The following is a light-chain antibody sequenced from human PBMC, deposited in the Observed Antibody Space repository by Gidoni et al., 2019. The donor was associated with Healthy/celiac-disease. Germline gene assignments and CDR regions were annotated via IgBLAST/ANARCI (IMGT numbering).Light chain of an antibody. V-gene: IGLV2-14*01. CDR1: SSDVGGDKY. J-gene: IGLJ2*01. CDR2: DVS. CDR3: SSYTSSSTRA. Sequence: QSARTQPTSGSGSPGQSITISCTGTSSDVGGDKYVSWYPQHPGKAPKLMIYDVSNRPSGVSNRFSGSKSGNTASPTISGLPAEDEADYYCSSYTSSSTRAFGGGTKLTVL.